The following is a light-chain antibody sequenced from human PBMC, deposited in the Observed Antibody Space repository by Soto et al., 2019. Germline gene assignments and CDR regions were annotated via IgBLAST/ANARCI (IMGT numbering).Light chain of an antibody. Sequence: QSVLTQPASVSGSPGQSITISCTGTSSDVGSYNYVSWYQHHPGKAPKLMISEVSNRPSGISNRFSGYKSGNTASLTISGLQAEDEADYYCSSYAGPSTPIYVFGTGTKLTVL. CDR1: SSDVGSYNY. CDR2: EVS. J-gene: IGLJ1*01. CDR3: SSYAGPSTPIYV. V-gene: IGLV2-14*01.